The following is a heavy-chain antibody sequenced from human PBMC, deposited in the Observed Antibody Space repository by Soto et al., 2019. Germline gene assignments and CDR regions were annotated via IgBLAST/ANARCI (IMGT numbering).Heavy chain of an antibody. J-gene: IGHJ6*02. V-gene: IGHV3-66*01. CDR3: ARGGIAAAGTSFYYYYGMDV. D-gene: IGHD6-13*01. CDR2: IYSGGST. CDR1: GFTVSSNY. Sequence: EVQLVESGGGLVQPGGSLRLSCAASGFTVSSNYMSWVRQAPGKGLEWVSVIYSGGSTYYADSVKGRFTISRDNSKNTLYLQMNSLRAEDTAVYYCARGGIAAAGTSFYYYYGMDVWGQGTTVTVSS.